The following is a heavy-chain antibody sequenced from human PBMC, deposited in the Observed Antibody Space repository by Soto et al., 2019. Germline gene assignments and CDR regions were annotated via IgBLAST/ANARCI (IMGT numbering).Heavy chain of an antibody. V-gene: IGHV3-48*01. CDR3: AKGGRIVVVLNFDY. CDR1: GFTFSSYS. J-gene: IGHJ4*02. D-gene: IGHD3-22*01. CDR2: ISSTSSTI. Sequence: GGSLRLSCAASGFTFSSYSMNWVRQAPGKGLEWVSYISSTSSTIYYADSVKGRFTISRDNAKNSLYLQMNSLRAEDTAVYYCAKGGRIVVVLNFDYWGQGTLVTVSS.